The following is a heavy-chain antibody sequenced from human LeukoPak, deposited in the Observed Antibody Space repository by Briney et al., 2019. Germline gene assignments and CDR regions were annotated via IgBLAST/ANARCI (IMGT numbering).Heavy chain of an antibody. CDR3: ARRYCGSTSCQPLDY. V-gene: IGHV3-21*01. CDR2: ISSSNNYI. Sequence: GGSLRLSCAASGFTVSSNYMSWVRQAPGKGLEWVSSISSSNNYIYYADSVKGRFTVSRDNAKNSLYLQMNSLGAEDTAVYYCARRYCGSTSCQPLDYWGQGTLVTVSS. CDR1: GFTVSSNY. D-gene: IGHD2-2*01. J-gene: IGHJ4*02.